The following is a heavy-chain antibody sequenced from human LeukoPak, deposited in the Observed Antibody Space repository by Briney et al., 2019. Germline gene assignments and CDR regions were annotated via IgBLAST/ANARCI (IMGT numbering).Heavy chain of an antibody. V-gene: IGHV3-11*01. CDR2: ISSSCSTI. CDR1: GFTFSDYY. D-gene: IGHD3-22*01. Sequence: GGSLRLSCAASGFTFSDYYMSWIRQAPGKGLEWVSYISSSCSTIYYADSVKGRFTISRDNAKNSLYLQMNSLRAEDTAVCYCARREAPDSSGYYYAGDWGQGTLVTVSS. J-gene: IGHJ4*02. CDR3: ARREAPDSSGYYYAGD.